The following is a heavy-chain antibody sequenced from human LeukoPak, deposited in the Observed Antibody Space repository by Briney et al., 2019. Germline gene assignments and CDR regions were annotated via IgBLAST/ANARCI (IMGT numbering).Heavy chain of an antibody. J-gene: IGHJ4*02. Sequence: GGSLRLSCAASGFTVSSNYMSWVRQAPGKGLEWVSVIYSGGSTYYADSVKGRFTISRDNSKNTLYLQMNSLRVEDTAVYYCACTSGSYFRVFDYWGQGTLVTVPS. V-gene: IGHV3-53*01. D-gene: IGHD1-26*01. CDR3: ACTSGSYFRVFDY. CDR2: IYSGGST. CDR1: GFTVSSNY.